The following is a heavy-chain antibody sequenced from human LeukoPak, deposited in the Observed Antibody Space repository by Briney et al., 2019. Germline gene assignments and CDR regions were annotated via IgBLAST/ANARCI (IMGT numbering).Heavy chain of an antibody. J-gene: IGHJ4*02. CDR2: IYYSGTT. CDR3: ARGLTYYDILTAYYTFPYLDY. Sequence: SETLSLTCTVSGGSISSHYWSWIRQLPGRGLEWIGYIYYSGTTNYNPSLKSRVTISVDTSKNQFSLKLSSVTAADTAVYYCARGLTYYDILTAYYTFPYLDYWGQGTLVTVSS. D-gene: IGHD3-9*01. CDR1: GGSISSHY. V-gene: IGHV4-59*11.